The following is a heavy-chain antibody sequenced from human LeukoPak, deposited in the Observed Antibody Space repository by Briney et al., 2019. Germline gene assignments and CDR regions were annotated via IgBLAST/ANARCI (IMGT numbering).Heavy chain of an antibody. J-gene: IGHJ2*01. CDR2: ISSSSSYI. CDR3: AKEGLITETGYSSGWYGGPGYFDL. CDR1: GFTFSSYS. V-gene: IGHV3-21*01. Sequence: GGSLRLSCAASGFTFSSYSMNWVRQARGKGLEWVSSISSSSSYIYYADSVKGRFTISRDNAKNSLYLQMNSLGAEDTAVYYCAKEGLITETGYSSGWYGGPGYFDLWGRGTLVTVSS. D-gene: IGHD6-19*01.